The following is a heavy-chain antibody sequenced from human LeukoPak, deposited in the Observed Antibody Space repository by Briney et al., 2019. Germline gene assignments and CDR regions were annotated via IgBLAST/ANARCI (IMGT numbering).Heavy chain of an antibody. CDR1: GYTFTGYY. CDR2: INPNSGGT. J-gene: IGHJ5*02. D-gene: IGHD5-18*01. V-gene: IGHV1-2*02. CDR3: ARARYNYGSNWFDP. Sequence: ASVKVSCKASGYTFTGYYMHRVRQAPGQGLEWMGWINPNSGGTNYAQKFQGRVTMTRDTSISTAYMELSRLRSDDTAVYYCARARYNYGSNWFDPWGQGTLVTVSS.